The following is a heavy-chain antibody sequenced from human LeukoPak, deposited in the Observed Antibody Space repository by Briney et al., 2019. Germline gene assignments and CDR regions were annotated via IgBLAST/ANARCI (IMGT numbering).Heavy chain of an antibody. J-gene: IGHJ4*02. CDR2: ITASGETT. CDR1: GFTFNNYG. CDR3: AKVPGAVAGTSYYFDY. V-gene: IGHV3-23*01. D-gene: IGHD6-19*01. Sequence: RGSLRLSCAASGFTFNNYGMRWVRQAPGKGLEWVSLITASGETTYNVELVKGRFTISRDNSKNTLYLQMNSLRAEDTAVYYCAKVPGAVAGTSYYFDYWGQGTLVTVSS.